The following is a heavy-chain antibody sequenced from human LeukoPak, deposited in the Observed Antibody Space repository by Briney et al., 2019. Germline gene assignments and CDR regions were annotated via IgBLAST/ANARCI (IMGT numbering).Heavy chain of an antibody. Sequence: GGSLRLSCVTSGFTFSNGAMSWVRQAPGKGLEWVSTIHGASTFYSASVKGRFTISRDNSKNTLYLQMNSLRAEDTAIYYCAKDQAGDGYNSMWGQGTRVTVSS. D-gene: IGHD5-24*01. CDR1: GFTFSNGA. CDR2: IHGAST. CDR3: AKDQAGDGYNSM. V-gene: IGHV3-23*01. J-gene: IGHJ4*02.